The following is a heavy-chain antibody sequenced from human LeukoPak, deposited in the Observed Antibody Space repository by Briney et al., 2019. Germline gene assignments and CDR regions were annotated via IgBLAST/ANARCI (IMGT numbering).Heavy chain of an antibody. CDR2: INWNGGST. D-gene: IGHD2-2*01. J-gene: IGHJ4*02. V-gene: IGHV3-20*04. CDR1: GFTFDDYG. Sequence: GGSLRLSCAASGFTFDDYGLSWVRQAPGKGLEWVSGINWNGGSTGYADSVKGRFTISRDNAKKSLFLQMNSLRAEDTAVYYCAHGAMYQLDYWGQGTLVTVSS. CDR3: AHGAMYQLDY.